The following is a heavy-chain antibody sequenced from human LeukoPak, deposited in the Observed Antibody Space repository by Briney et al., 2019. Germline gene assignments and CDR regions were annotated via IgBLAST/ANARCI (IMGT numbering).Heavy chain of an antibody. D-gene: IGHD2-21*02. CDR1: GGSISSGGYY. Sequence: SQTLSLTCTVSGGSISSGGYYWSWIRQHPGTGLEWIGYIYYSGSTYYNPSLKSRVTISVDTSKNQFSLKLSSVTAADTAVYHCARDTSYCGGDCYEAFDIWGQGTMVTVSS. V-gene: IGHV4-31*03. CDR2: IYYSGST. CDR3: ARDTSYCGGDCYEAFDI. J-gene: IGHJ3*02.